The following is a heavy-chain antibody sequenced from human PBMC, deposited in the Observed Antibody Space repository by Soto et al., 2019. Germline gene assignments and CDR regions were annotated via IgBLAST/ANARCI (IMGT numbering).Heavy chain of an antibody. V-gene: IGHV6-1*01. CDR2: TYYRSRWYN. CDR3: ARVRRKDMRGPFDY. CDR1: GDSVSSNSAA. Sequence: SQTLSLTCVISGDSVSSNSAAWNWIRQSPSRGLEWLGRTYYRSRWYNDYAVSVRSRITVNADTSKNQFSLHLNSVTPEETAVYYCARVRRKDMRGPFDYWGQGTLVTVSS. D-gene: IGHD2-15*01. J-gene: IGHJ4*02.